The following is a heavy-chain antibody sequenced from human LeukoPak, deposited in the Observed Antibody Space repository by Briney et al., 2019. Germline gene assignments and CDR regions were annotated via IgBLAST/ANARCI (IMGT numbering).Heavy chain of an antibody. J-gene: IGHJ5*02. CDR3: ARGHFVVVVAATRRNVWFDP. D-gene: IGHD2-15*01. CDR2: IYHTGSA. CDR1: GDSISSSNW. Sequence: SGTLSLTCDVSGDSISSSNWWSWVRQPPGKGLEWIGEIYHTGSANYNPSLKSRVTMSVDKSKKQFSLNLRSVTAADTAVYSCARGHFVVVVAATRRNVWFDPWGQGTLVTVSS. V-gene: IGHV4-4*02.